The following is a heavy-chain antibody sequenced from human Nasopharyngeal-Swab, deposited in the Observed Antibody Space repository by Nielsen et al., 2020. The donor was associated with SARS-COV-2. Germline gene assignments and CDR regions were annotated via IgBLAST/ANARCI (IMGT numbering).Heavy chain of an antibody. J-gene: IGHJ5*02. Sequence: GESLKISCAASGFTFSSYAMSWVRQAPGKGPEWVSAISGSGGSTYYADSVKGRFTISRDNSKNTLYLQMNSLRAEDTAVYYCAREVVVPSGGYNWFDPWGQGTLVTVSS. CDR1: GFTFSSYA. V-gene: IGHV3-23*01. D-gene: IGHD2-2*01. CDR2: ISGSGGST. CDR3: AREVVVPSGGYNWFDP.